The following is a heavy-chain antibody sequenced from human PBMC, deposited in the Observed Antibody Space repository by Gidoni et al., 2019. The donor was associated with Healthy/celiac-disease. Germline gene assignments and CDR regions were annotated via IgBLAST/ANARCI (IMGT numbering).Heavy chain of an antibody. V-gene: IGHV3-30*04. D-gene: IGHD6-19*01. J-gene: IGHJ4*02. CDR1: GFPFRSYA. Sequence: QVQLVESGGGGVQPGRSLRLHWAAAGFPFRSYAMPWVRQAPGKGLEWVAVISYDGSNKYYADSVKGRFTISRDNSKNTLYLQMNSLRAEDTAVYYCAREGSVAGLYYFDYWGQGTLVTVSS. CDR2: ISYDGSNK. CDR3: AREGSVAGLYYFDY.